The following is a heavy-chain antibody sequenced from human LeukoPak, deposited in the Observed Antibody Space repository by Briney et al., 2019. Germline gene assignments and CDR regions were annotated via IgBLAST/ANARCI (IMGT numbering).Heavy chain of an antibody. D-gene: IGHD6-19*01. CDR1: GFTFSSYA. CDR2: ISYDGSNK. V-gene: IGHV3-30-3*01. CDR3: ARDRSSGHPTNWFDP. J-gene: IGHJ5*02. Sequence: GRSLRLSCAASGFTFSSYAMHWVRQAPGGGLEWVAVISYDGSNKYYADSVKGRFTISRDNSKNTLYLQMNSLRAEDTAVYYCARDRSSGHPTNWFDPWGQGTLVTVSS.